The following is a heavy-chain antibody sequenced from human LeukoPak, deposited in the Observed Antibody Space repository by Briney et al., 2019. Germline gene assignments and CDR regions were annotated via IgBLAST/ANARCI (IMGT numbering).Heavy chain of an antibody. D-gene: IGHD6-13*01. CDR1: GCTFTGYY. CDR3: AREGYSSSYYYYYYYMDV. Sequence: ASVKVSCKASGCTFTGYYMHWVRQAPGQGLEWMGWINPNSGGTNYAQKFQGRVTMTRDTSISTAYMELSRLRSDDTAVYYCAREGYSSSYYYYYYYMDVWGKGTTVTVSS. J-gene: IGHJ6*03. V-gene: IGHV1-2*02. CDR2: INPNSGGT.